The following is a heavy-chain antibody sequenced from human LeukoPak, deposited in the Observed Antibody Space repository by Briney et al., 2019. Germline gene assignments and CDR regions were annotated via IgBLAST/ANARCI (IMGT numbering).Heavy chain of an antibody. CDR3: ARDCSSTSCSDWFDP. V-gene: IGHV1-18*01. CDR1: GYIFTSYG. Sequence: ASVKVSCKASGYIFTSYGISWVRQAPGQGLEWMGWISAYNGNTNYAQKLQGRVTMTTDTSTSTAYMELRSLRSDDTAVYYCARDCSSTSCSDWFDPWGQGTLVTVSS. CDR2: ISAYNGNT. J-gene: IGHJ5*02. D-gene: IGHD2-2*01.